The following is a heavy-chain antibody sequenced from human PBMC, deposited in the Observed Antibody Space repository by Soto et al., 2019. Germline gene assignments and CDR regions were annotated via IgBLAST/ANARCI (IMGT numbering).Heavy chain of an antibody. V-gene: IGHV3-74*01. CDR1: GFTFRTYW. Sequence: EVQLVESGGGLVQPGGSLRLSCVASGFTFRTYWMHWLRQVPGKGLVWISRFNSDGSIGYADSVKGRFTISRDNAKNTVSLQLNSVRAEDTAVYYCARGQWGAFDIWGQGTTVTVS. D-gene: IGHD6-19*01. CDR2: FNSDGSI. CDR3: ARGQWGAFDI. J-gene: IGHJ3*02.